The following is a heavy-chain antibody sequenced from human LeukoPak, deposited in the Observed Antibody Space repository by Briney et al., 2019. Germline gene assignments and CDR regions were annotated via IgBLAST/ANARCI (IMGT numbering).Heavy chain of an antibody. Sequence: ASVKVSCKASGYTFTSYDINWVRQATGQGLEWMGWMNPNSGNTGYAQKFQGRVTMTRNTSISTAYMELSSLRSEDTAVYYRARGGVGDYYDSSGFRYYYYYYMDVWGKETTVTVSS. CDR3: ARGGVGDYYDSSGFRYYYYYYMDV. V-gene: IGHV1-8*01. CDR1: GYTFTSYD. CDR2: MNPNSGNT. D-gene: IGHD3-22*01. J-gene: IGHJ6*03.